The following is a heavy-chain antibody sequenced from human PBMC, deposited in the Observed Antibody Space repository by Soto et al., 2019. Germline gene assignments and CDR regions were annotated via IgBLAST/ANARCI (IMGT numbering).Heavy chain of an antibody. CDR2: LYYGRSA. CDR1: GDSISSYY. V-gene: IGHV4-59*01. CDR3: ALRSMAVVPEY. D-gene: IGHD3-22*01. Sequence: QVQLQESGPGLVKPSETLSLTCAVSGDSISSYYCMWIRQPPGKGLESIGYLYYGRSANYNPSLKSRVTLSLDTSTNQCSLTLSSMTAADPAVYYCALRSMAVVPEYWGQGTLVTVSS. J-gene: IGHJ4*02.